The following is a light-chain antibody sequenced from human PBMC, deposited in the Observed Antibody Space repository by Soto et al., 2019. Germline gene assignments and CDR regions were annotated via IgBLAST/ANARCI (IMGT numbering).Light chain of an antibody. CDR1: QSVSSTF. J-gene: IGKJ1*01. V-gene: IGKV3-20*01. CDR3: QQYNSYPWT. CDR2: DTS. Sequence: EIVLTQSPGTLSLSPGERATLSCRASQSVSSTFLAWYQQKPGRAPRLLIYDTSSRATGIPDRGSGSWAGTDCTRTISSLQPDDVATYYCQQYNSYPWTFGQGTKVDIK.